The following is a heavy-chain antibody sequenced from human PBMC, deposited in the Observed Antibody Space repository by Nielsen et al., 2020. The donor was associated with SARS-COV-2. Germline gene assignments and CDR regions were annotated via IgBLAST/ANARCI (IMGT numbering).Heavy chain of an antibody. CDR1: GYTFRSYG. CDR2: ISGYSGNT. Sequence: ASVKVSCKASGYTFRSYGINWVRQAPGQGLEWMGWISGYSGNTNYAQRLQGRVTMTTDTSTSTAYMELRGLRSDDTAVYYCARDRDTVRARSNWNDYSYWDQGTLVTVSS. J-gene: IGHJ4*02. CDR3: ARDRDTVRARSNWNDYSY. V-gene: IGHV1-18*01. D-gene: IGHD1-20*01.